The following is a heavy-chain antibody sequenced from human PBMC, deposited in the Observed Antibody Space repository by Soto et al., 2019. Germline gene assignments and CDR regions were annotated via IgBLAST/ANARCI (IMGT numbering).Heavy chain of an antibody. V-gene: IGHV5-51*01. Sequence: PGESLKISCKGSGYSFTNYWIGWVRQVPGKGLEWMGTIYPGDSDTRYSPSFRGQVTISADKSINTAFLQWSSLKASDTAMYYCARRGSRGWEEKWFDPWGQGTLVTVSS. CDR3: ARRGSRGWEEKWFDP. J-gene: IGHJ5*02. D-gene: IGHD6-19*01. CDR2: IYPGDSDT. CDR1: GYSFTNYW.